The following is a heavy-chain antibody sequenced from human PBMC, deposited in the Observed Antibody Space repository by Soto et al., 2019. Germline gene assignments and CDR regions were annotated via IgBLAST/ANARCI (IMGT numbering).Heavy chain of an antibody. J-gene: IGHJ3*02. D-gene: IGHD6-13*01. V-gene: IGHV4-34*01. CDR2: INHSGST. CDR3: ARAKIAAAGRAFDI. CDR1: GGSFSGYY. Sequence: SETLSLTCAVYGGSFSGYYWSWIRQPPRKGLEWIGEINHSGSTNYNPSLKSRVTISVDTSKNQFSLKLSSVTAADTAVYYCARAKIAAAGRAFDIWGQGTMVTVSS.